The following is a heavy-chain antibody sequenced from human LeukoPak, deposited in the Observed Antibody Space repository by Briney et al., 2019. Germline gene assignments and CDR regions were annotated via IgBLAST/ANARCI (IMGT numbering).Heavy chain of an antibody. CDR2: IYPGDSDT. V-gene: IGHV5-51*01. CDR3: ARPALAGGLWGYFDY. J-gene: IGHJ4*02. Sequence: GESLKISRKGSGYSFTSYWIGWVRQMPGKGLEWMGIIYPGDSDTRYSPSFQGQATISADKSISTAYLQWSSLKASDTAMYYCARPALAGGLWGYFDYWGQGTLVTVSS. CDR1: GYSFTSYW. D-gene: IGHD3-16*01.